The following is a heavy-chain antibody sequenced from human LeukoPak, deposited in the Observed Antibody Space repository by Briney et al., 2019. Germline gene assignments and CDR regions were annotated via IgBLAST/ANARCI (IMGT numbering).Heavy chain of an antibody. V-gene: IGHV5-51*01. D-gene: IGHD2-15*01. CDR2: IYPGDSDT. CDR1: GFRFTSNW. J-gene: IGHJ4*02. CDR3: ATFCSGCSCYGDPDS. Sequence: GESLKIFGKGSGFRFTSNWIGWVRQMPGKGLEWMGIIYPGDSDTRYSPSFQGQVTISADKSISTAYLQWSSPRASDTAMYYCATFCSGCSCYGDPDSWGQGTLVTVSS.